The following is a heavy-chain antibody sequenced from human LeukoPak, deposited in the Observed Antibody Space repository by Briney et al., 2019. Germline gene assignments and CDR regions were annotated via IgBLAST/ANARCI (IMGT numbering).Heavy chain of an antibody. CDR1: GASMSNSF. V-gene: IGHV4-4*07. CDR3: AGAPAGCGGTCSFDY. CDR2: IYSSGRT. D-gene: IGHD2-15*01. J-gene: IGHJ4*02. Sequence: PSETLSLTCTVSGASMSNSFWSWIRQPAGKGLEWIGRIYSSGRTNYNPSLKSRVTLSIDTSNNQFSLKLTSVTAADTALYYCAGAPAGCGGTCSFDYWGQGTLVTVSS.